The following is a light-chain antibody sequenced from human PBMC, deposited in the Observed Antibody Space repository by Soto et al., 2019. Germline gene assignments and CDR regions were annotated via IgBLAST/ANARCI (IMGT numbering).Light chain of an antibody. CDR1: QSLVHRDGNTY. CDR3: MQALQTRT. Sequence: DVVVTQSPLSLPVTLGKASSISCRSSQSLVHRDGNTYLSWYLQKPGQSPQLLIYLGSNRASGVPDRFSGSASGTDFTLKISRVAAEDVGVYYCMQALQTRTFGHGTKVDIK. CDR2: LGS. V-gene: IGKV2-28*01. J-gene: IGKJ1*01.